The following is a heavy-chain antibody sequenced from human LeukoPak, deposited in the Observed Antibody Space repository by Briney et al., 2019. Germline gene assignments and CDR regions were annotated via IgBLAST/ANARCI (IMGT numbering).Heavy chain of an antibody. V-gene: IGHV4-39*07. Sequence: SETLSLTCTVSGDSISSSLYYWAWIRQPPGKGLEWIGSIYYTGSTYYNPSLKSRVTISIDTSKKQFSLKLSSVTAADTAVYYCARDNRYFDPGVYYYYGMDVWGQGTTVTVSS. CDR2: IYYTGST. D-gene: IGHD2/OR15-2a*01. CDR3: ARDNRYFDPGVYYYYGMDV. CDR1: GDSISSSLYY. J-gene: IGHJ6*02.